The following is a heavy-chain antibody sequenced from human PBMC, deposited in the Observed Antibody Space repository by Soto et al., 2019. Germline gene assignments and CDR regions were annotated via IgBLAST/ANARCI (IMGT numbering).Heavy chain of an antibody. CDR3: ARSPYSVSYLAYFDY. Sequence: QVQLVESGGGVVQPGRSLRLSCPASGFTFSSYGMHWVRQAPGKGLEWVAVISYDGSNKYYADSVKGRFTISRDNSKNTLYLQMNSLRAEDTAVYYCARSPYSVSYLAYFDYWGQGTLVTVSS. J-gene: IGHJ4*02. V-gene: IGHV3-30*03. CDR1: GFTFSSYG. D-gene: IGHD1-26*01. CDR2: ISYDGSNK.